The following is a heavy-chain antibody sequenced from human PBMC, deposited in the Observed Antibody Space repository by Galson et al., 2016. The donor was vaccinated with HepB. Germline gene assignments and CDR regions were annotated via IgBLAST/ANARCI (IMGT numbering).Heavy chain of an antibody. V-gene: IGHV3-48*01. CDR1: GFNFISCR. CDR3: ARVGDNNNWYLGDAFDV. J-gene: IGHJ3*01. Sequence: SLRLSCAASGFNFISCRMNWVRQAPGKGLEWISFISTSSTTIYYADSVKGRFTISRDNPKKSLYLQMNSLRAEDTAVYYCARVGDNNNWYLGDAFDVWGQGTVVTVSS. D-gene: IGHD6-13*01. CDR2: ISTSSTTI.